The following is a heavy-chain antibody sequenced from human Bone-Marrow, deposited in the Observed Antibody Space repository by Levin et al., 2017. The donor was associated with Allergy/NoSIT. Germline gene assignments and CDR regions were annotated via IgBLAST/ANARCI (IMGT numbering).Heavy chain of an antibody. CDR3: ARGIPPAAIYFDY. J-gene: IGHJ4*02. CDR1: GASINSGHYY. Sequence: KASETLSLTCTVSGASINSGHYYWSWVRQHPRRGLEWMGFIHYSGSSHYNPSLKSRLTISIDTSDNEFSLKVNSVTAEDSAVYYCARGIPPAAIYFDYWGQGALVTVSS. D-gene: IGHD2-2*01. V-gene: IGHV4-30-4*01. CDR2: IHYSGSS.